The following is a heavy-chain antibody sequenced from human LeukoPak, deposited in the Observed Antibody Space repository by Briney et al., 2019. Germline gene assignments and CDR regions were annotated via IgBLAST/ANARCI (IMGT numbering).Heavy chain of an antibody. V-gene: IGHV3-53*01. CDR2: ISSGGST. D-gene: IGHD3-22*01. CDR3: ARTYDSSGYYFGYFNN. Sequence: GRSLRLSCAASGLTVSSNYMSWVRDAPGKGLEWVSVISSGGSTYFADSVKGRCTIYRDNSHNTRYLLTSNLRAEGTAVYYRARTYDSSGYYFGYFNNWGQGTLVTVSS. CDR1: GLTVSSNY. J-gene: IGHJ4*02.